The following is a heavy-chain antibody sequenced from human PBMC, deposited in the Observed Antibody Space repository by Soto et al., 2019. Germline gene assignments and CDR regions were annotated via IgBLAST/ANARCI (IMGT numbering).Heavy chain of an antibody. CDR3: ARERRTTVTGYYFDY. V-gene: IGHV3-33*01. CDR1: GFTFSSYG. CDR2: IWYDGSNK. Sequence: PGGSLLLSCAASGFTFSSYGMHWVRQAPGKGLEWVAVIWYDGSNKYYADSVKGRFTISRDNSKNTLYLQMNSLRAEDTAVYYCARERRTTVTGYYFDYWGQGTLVTVS. J-gene: IGHJ4*02. D-gene: IGHD4-17*01.